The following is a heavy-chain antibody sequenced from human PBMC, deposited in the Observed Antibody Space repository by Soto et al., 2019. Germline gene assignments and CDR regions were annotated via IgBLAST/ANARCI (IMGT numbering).Heavy chain of an antibody. CDR1: CGAISNSCYY. D-gene: IGHD4-4*01. J-gene: IGHJ4*02. Sequence: SGTLSLTLTFSCGAISNSCYYWASVRQPPGKGLEWIGSIYYSGSTYYNPSLKSRVTISVDTSKNQFSLKLSSVTAADTAVYYCARAIGSAVSTVFDYWGQGTLVTVSS. V-gene: IGHV4-39*01. CDR3: ARAIGSAVSTVFDY. CDR2: IYYSGST.